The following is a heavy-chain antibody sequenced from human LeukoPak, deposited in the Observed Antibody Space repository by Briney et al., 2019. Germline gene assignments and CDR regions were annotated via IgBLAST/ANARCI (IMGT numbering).Heavy chain of an antibody. J-gene: IGHJ4*02. CDR3: VRLPADYDILTGRSDY. CDR2: IIPIFGTA. Sequence: ASLKASCKASGGTFSSYAISSVRQAPGQGLDWMGGIIPIFGTANYAQKFQGRVTITADESTSTAYMELSSLRSEDTAVYYCVRLPADYDILTGRSDYWGQGTLVTVSS. V-gene: IGHV1-69*01. D-gene: IGHD3-9*01. CDR1: GGTFSSYA.